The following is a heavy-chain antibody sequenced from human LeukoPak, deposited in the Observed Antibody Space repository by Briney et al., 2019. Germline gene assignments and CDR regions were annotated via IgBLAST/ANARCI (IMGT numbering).Heavy chain of an antibody. CDR3: ATEWGVGGLFFPFSY. CDR1: GFTFSNHW. CDR2: IKHDGSEK. J-gene: IGHJ4*02. Sequence: GGSLRLSCAASGFTFSNHWMSWVRQAPGKGLEWVANIKHDGSEKYYVDSVKGRFTISRDNAKNSLYLQLNSLRAEDTGLYYCATEWGVGGLFFPFSYWGPGTLVTVSS. V-gene: IGHV3-7*03. D-gene: IGHD3-10*01.